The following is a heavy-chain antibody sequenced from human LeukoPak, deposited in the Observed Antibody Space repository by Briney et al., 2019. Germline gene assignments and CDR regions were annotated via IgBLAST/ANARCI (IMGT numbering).Heavy chain of an antibody. D-gene: IGHD1-26*01. CDR2: IYYSGST. CDR1: GGSISSSISY. Sequence: SETLSLTCTVSGGSISSSISYWSWIRQPPGKGLGWIATIYYSGSTYYSPSLKSRVTISVDTSKNQFSLRVTSMTAADTAVYYCARRIVGVIDAFDYWGQGALVTVSS. V-gene: IGHV4-39*01. J-gene: IGHJ4*02. CDR3: ARRIVGVIDAFDY.